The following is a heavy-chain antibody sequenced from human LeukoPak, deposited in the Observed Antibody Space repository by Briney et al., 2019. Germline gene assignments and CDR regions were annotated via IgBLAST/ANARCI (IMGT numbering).Heavy chain of an antibody. J-gene: IGHJ6*02. CDR2: VYYSVST. CDR1: RGSISTISDY. D-gene: IGHD3-3*01. V-gene: IGHV4-39*01. Sequence: SEALSLTCVLSRGSISTISDYWDWIRQPPGEGLEWIGSVYYSVSTYYNPSLKSRIIISVDTSKNQFSLKLNSVTAADTAVYYCARRPLRLGMEVWGQGTTVSVPS. CDR3: ARRPLRLGMEV.